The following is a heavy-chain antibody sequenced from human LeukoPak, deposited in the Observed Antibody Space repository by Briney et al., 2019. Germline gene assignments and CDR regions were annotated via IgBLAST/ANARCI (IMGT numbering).Heavy chain of an antibody. CDR2: MKQDGSEK. V-gene: IGHV3-7*03. J-gene: IGHJ4*02. D-gene: IGHD6-19*01. Sequence: GGSLRLSCVASGFTFSSYWMSWVRQAPGKGLEWVANMKQDGSEKYYVDSVKGRFTISRDNAKNSLYLQMNSLRAEDTALYYCAKSWARGYSTGWYYFDYWGQGTLVTVSS. CDR1: GFTFSSYW. CDR3: AKSWARGYSTGWYYFDY.